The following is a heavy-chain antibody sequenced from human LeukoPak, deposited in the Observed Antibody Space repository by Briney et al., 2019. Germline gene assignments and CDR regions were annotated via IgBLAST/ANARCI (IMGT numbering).Heavy chain of an antibody. Sequence: GGSLRLSCAASGFTFSSYGMHWVRQAPGKGLEWVAFIRLDGSNKYYADSVKGRFTISRDNSKNTLYLQMNSLRAEDTAVYYCAKDRAYYDSSGYYYFDYWGQGTLVTVSS. CDR2: IRLDGSNK. CDR3: AKDRAYYDSSGYYYFDY. V-gene: IGHV3-30*02. CDR1: GFTFSSYG. J-gene: IGHJ4*02. D-gene: IGHD3-22*01.